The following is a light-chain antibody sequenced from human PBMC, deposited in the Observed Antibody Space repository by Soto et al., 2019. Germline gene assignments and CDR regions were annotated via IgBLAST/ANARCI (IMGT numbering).Light chain of an antibody. CDR1: QSISSY. CDR3: QQSYSTPIT. Sequence: DIQMNESPSSLSASVGDRVTSACRASQSISSYLNWYQQKPGKAPKLLVYAASSLQSGVPSRFSGRGSGTDFTLTISSLQPEDVATYYCQQSYSTPITFGQGTRLEIK. J-gene: IGKJ5*01. CDR2: AAS. V-gene: IGKV1-39*01.